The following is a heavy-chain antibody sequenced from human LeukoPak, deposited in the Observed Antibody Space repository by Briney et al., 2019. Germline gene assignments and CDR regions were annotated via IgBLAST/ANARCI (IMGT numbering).Heavy chain of an antibody. CDR3: AREHCAGGYCYFLDY. CDR2: ISHDGST. J-gene: IGHJ4*02. Sequence: PSETLSLTCSVSDYPISSGHFWGWIRQPPGKELEWIATISHDGSTYFNPSLKSRVIVSADTSKNQFSLNLTSVNAADTAVYYCAREHCAGGYCYFLDYWGQGTLVTVSS. D-gene: IGHD2/OR15-2a*01. CDR1: DYPISSGHF. V-gene: IGHV4-38-2*02.